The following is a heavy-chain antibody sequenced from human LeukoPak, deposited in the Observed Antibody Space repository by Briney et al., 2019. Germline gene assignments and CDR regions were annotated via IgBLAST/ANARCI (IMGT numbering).Heavy chain of an antibody. Sequence: PGGSLRLSCAASGFTFSSYAMSWVRQAPGKGLEWVSYISSRSSTKYYADSVKGRFTISRDNAKNSLYLQMNSLRAEDTAVYYCARDTGNSGPDYWGQGTLVTVSP. J-gene: IGHJ4*02. V-gene: IGHV3-48*01. CDR2: ISSRSSTK. D-gene: IGHD5-12*01. CDR3: ARDTGNSGPDY. CDR1: GFTFSSYA.